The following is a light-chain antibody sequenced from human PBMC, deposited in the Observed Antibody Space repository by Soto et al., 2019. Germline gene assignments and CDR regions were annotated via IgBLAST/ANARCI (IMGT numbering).Light chain of an antibody. V-gene: IGKV1-27*01. J-gene: IGKJ3*01. CDR2: ASS. CDR3: QYYNSAPFT. Sequence: DIQMTQSPSSLSASVGDRVTITCRASQGIRNYLAWYQQKPGKVPKLLIYASSTLQSGVPSRFSGSGSVTDFTLTISSLQPEDVATYYCQYYNSAPFTFGPGTKVDIK. CDR1: QGIRNY.